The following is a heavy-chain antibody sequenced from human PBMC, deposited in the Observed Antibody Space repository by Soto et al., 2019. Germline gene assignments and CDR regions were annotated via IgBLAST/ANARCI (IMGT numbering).Heavy chain of an antibody. V-gene: IGHV4-34*01. Sequence: SETLSLTCAVYGGSFSGYYWSWIRQPPGKGLEWIGEINHSGSTNYNPSLKSRVTISVDTSKNQFSLKLSSVTAAGTAMYYCARGDSGYDPPDYWGQGTLVTVS. CDR2: INHSGST. J-gene: IGHJ4*02. D-gene: IGHD5-12*01. CDR3: ARGDSGYDPPDY. CDR1: GGSFSGYY.